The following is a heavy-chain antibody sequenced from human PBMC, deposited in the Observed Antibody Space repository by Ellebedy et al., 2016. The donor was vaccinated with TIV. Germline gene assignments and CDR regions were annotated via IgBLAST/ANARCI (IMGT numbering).Heavy chain of an antibody. D-gene: IGHD4-23*01. CDR1: GFTFSSYG. CDR3: AREIRAGLLGKTWFDP. CDR2: ILYDGSNN. Sequence: GESLKISCAASGFTFSSYGMHWVRQAPGKGLEWVAVILYDGSNNYYADSVKGRFTITRDNSKNTLYLQMNSLRAEDTAVYYCAREIRAGLLGKTWFDPWGQGTLVTVSS. J-gene: IGHJ5*02. V-gene: IGHV3-33*08.